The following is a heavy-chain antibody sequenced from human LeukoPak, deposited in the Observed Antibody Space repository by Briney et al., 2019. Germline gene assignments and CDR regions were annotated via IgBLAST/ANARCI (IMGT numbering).Heavy chain of an antibody. Sequence: PGGSLRLSCAASGFTFSSYSMNWVRQAPGKGLEWVSSISSSSSYIYYADSVKGRFTISRDNAKNSLYLQMNSLRAEDTAVYYCATARLWFGDQSHEGAYWGQGTLVTVSS. J-gene: IGHJ4*02. CDR3: ATARLWFGDQSHEGAY. D-gene: IGHD3-10*01. CDR1: GFTFSSYS. CDR2: ISSSSSYI. V-gene: IGHV3-21*01.